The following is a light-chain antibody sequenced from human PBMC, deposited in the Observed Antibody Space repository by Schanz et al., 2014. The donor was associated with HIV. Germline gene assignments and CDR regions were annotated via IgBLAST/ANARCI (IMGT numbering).Light chain of an antibody. J-gene: IGLJ3*02. CDR1: SSNIGAGYA. CDR2: GNS. CDR3: ASWDGSLNGRV. V-gene: IGLV1-40*01. Sequence: QSVLTQPPSVSGAPGQRVTISCTGSSSNIGAGYAVHWYQQLPGTAPKLLIYGNSNRPSGVPDRISASKSGTSASLAISWLQSEDEADYYCASWDGSLNGRVFGGGTKLTVL.